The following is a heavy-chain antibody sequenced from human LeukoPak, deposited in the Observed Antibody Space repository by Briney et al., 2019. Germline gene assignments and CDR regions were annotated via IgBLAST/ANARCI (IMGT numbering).Heavy chain of an antibody. V-gene: IGHV3-11*01. CDR1: GFTFSDYY. D-gene: IGHD4-23*01. CDR2: ISSSGSTI. CDR3: AKDGGNGDTNEAFDI. J-gene: IGHJ3*02. Sequence: GGSLRLSCAASGFTFSDYYMSWIRQAPGKGLEWVSYISSSGSTIYYADSVKGRFTISRDNAKNSLYLQMNSLRAEDTAVYYCAKDGGNGDTNEAFDIWGQGTMVTVSS.